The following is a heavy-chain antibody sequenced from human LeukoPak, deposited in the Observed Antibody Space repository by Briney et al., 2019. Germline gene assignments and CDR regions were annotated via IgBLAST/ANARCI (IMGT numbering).Heavy chain of an antibody. CDR1: GYTLTSYG. J-gene: IGHJ6*02. V-gene: IGHV1-18*01. CDR2: ISAYNGNT. Sequence: GASVKVSCKASGYTLTSYGISWVRQAPGQGLEWMGWISAYNGNTNYAQKLQGRVTMTTDTSTSTACMELRSLRSDDTAVYYCARSEYSGSYYNYYYGMDVWGQGTTVTVSS. CDR3: ARSEYSGSYYNYYYGMDV. D-gene: IGHD1-26*01.